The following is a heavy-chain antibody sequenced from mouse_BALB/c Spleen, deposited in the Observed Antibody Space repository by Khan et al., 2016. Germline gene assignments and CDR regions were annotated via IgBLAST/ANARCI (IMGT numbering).Heavy chain of an antibody. Sequence: EVQLQESGPGLVKPSQSLSLTCTVTGYSITSDYAWNWIRQFPGNKLEWMGYISYSGSTSYNPSLKSRISITRDTSKNQFFLQLNSVTTEDTATYYCARSRNFDYWGQGTTLTVSS. CDR2: ISYSGST. CDR1: GYSITSDYA. CDR3: ARSRNFDY. V-gene: IGHV3-2*02. J-gene: IGHJ2*01.